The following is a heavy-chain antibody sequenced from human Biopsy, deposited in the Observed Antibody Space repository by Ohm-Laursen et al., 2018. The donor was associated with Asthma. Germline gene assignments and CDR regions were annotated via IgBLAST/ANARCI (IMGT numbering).Heavy chain of an antibody. J-gene: IGHJ4*02. Sequence: GSLRLSCAASGFTVSRDHMFWVRQAPGKGLEWVSVIYSGGTSDTADSVRGRFTISRDFYKNTLYLQMDSLRAEDTAVYYCARGDSSGWSHYYFGYWGQGTLVIVSS. D-gene: IGHD6-19*01. CDR3: ARGDSSGWSHYYFGY. CDR2: IYSGGTS. V-gene: IGHV3-53*01. CDR1: GFTVSRDH.